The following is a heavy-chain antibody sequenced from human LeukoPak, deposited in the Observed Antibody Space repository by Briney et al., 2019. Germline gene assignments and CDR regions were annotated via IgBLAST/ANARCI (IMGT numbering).Heavy chain of an antibody. J-gene: IGHJ4*02. CDR2: IYYSGST. V-gene: IGHV4-39*01. Sequence: KASETLSLTCTVSGGSISSSSYYWGWIRQPPGKGLEWIGSIYYSGSTYYNPSLKSRVTISVDTSKNQFSLKLSSVTAADTAVYYCARSMYSSSWTIYDYWGQGTLVTVSS. CDR1: GGSISSSSYY. CDR3: ARSMYSSSWTIYDY. D-gene: IGHD6-13*01.